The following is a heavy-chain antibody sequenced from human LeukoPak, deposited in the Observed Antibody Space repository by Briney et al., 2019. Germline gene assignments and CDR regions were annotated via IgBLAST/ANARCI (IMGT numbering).Heavy chain of an antibody. V-gene: IGHV4-30-4*01. CDR2: IYYTGTT. Sequence: SETLSLTCTVSGGSISTGDYYWSWIRQPPGKGLEWIGYIYYTGTTSYNPSLKSRVTISVDTSKTQFSLKLSSVTAADTAVYYCARDHGVQARNWFDPWGQGTLVTVSS. J-gene: IGHJ5*02. D-gene: IGHD1-1*01. CDR1: GGSISTGDYY. CDR3: ARDHGVQARNWFDP.